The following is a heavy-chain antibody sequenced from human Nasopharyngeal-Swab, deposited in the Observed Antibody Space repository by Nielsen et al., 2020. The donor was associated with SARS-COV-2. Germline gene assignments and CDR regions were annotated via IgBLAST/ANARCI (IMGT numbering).Heavy chain of an antibody. Sequence: SETLSLTCTVSGGSISSYYWSWIRQPPGKGLEWIGYIYYSGSTNYNPSLKNRVTISVDTSKNQFSLKLSSVTAADTAVYYCARDRRGGDGFDYWGQGTLVTVSS. D-gene: IGHD2-21*02. V-gene: IGHV4-59*01. CDR2: IYYSGST. J-gene: IGHJ4*02. CDR1: GGSISSYY. CDR3: ARDRRGGDGFDY.